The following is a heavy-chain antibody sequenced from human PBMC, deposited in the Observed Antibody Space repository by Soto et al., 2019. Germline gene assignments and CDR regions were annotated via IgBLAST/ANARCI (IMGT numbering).Heavy chain of an antibody. J-gene: IGHJ4*02. CDR1: GFIVSSNC. CDR3: ARSGGIDH. Sequence: PGGSLRLSCAASGFIVSSNCITWVRQAPGKGPEWGSDIYSGGTTYDADSVKGRFTISRDNAKNTVYLQMNSLRVEDTAVYYCARSGGIDHWGQGTLVTVSS. CDR2: IYSGGTT. D-gene: IGHD3-3*01. V-gene: IGHV3-53*01.